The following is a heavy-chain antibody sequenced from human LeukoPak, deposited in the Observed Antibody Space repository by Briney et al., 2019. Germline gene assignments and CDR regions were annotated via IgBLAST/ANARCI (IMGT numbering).Heavy chain of an antibody. CDR1: GGTFSSYA. Sequence: VASVKVSCKASGGTFSSYAITWVRQAPGQGLEWMGGIIPIFDTSNYAQKFQGRVTFTSDDSTSTAYMELSSLRSEDTAVYYCARLKRGIGAAGTSLRGWFDPWGQGTLVTVSS. J-gene: IGHJ5*02. CDR3: ARLKRGIGAAGTSLRGWFDP. CDR2: IIPIFDTS. V-gene: IGHV1-69*13. D-gene: IGHD6-13*01.